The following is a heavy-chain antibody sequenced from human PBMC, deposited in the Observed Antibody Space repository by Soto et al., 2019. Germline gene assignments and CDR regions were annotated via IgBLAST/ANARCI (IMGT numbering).Heavy chain of an antibody. CDR3: ATMFYGSGSYWLDP. CDR1: GYTLTELS. V-gene: IGHV1-24*01. Sequence: ASVKVSCKVSGYTLTELSMHWVRQAPGKGLEWMGGFDPEDGETIYAQKFQGRVTMTGDTSTDTAYMELSGLRSEDTAVYYCATMFYGSGSYWLDPRGQGTLVTVSS. J-gene: IGHJ5*02. CDR2: FDPEDGET. D-gene: IGHD3-10*01.